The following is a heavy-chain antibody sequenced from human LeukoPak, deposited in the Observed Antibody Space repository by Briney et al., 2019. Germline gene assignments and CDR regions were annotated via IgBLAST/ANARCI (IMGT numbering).Heavy chain of an antibody. V-gene: IGHV4-59*01. CDR2: IYYTGST. CDR1: GGSISSYY. J-gene: IGHJ4*02. CDR3: ARGNSGSYYGFDY. Sequence: NTSETLSLTCTVSGGSISSYYWSWIRQPPGKGLEWIGYIYYTGSTNYNPSLKSRVTISVDTSKNQFSLKLSSVTAADTAVYYCARGNSGSYYGFDYWGQGTLVTVSS. D-gene: IGHD1-26*01.